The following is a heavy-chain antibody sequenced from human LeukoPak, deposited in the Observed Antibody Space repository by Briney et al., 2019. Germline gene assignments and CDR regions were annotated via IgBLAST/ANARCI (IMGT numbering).Heavy chain of an antibody. CDR2: INHSGST. CDR3: ARLGDYYYYYMDV. Sequence: SETPSLTCAVYGGSFSGYYWSWIRQPPGKGLEWIGEINHSGSTNYNPSLKSRVTISVDTSKNQFSLKLSSVTAADTAVYYCARLGDYYYYYMDVWGKGTTVTISS. CDR1: GGSFSGYY. V-gene: IGHV4-34*01. D-gene: IGHD3-16*01. J-gene: IGHJ6*03.